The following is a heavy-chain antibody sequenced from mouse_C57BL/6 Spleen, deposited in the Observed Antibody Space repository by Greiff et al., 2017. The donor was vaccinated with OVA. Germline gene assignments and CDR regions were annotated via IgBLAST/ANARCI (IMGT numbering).Heavy chain of an antibody. CDR1: GFSLTSYG. J-gene: IGHJ2*01. Sequence: QVQLKQSGPGLVQPSQSLSITCTVSGFSLTSYGVHWVRQSPGKGLEWLGVIWRGGSTDYNAAFMSRLSITKDNSKSQVFFKMNSLQADDTAIYYCAKEGGYDYDGGYYFDYWGQGTTLTVSS. CDR3: AKEGGYDYDGGYYFDY. D-gene: IGHD2-4*01. V-gene: IGHV2-5*01. CDR2: IWRGGST.